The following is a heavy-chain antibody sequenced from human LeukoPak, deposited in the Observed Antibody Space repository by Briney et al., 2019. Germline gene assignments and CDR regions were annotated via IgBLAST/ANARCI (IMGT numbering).Heavy chain of an antibody. D-gene: IGHD6-13*01. CDR2: IHYSGST. V-gene: IGHV4-61*01. CDR3: ARVVLGGYDSSYTTFDY. J-gene: IGHJ4*02. CDR1: GGSISSSSYY. Sequence: SETLSLTCTVSGGSISSSSYYWSWIRQPPGKGLEWIGFIHYSGSTNYNPSLKSRVTILVETSKNQFSLKLSSVTTADTAVYYCARVVLGGYDSSYTTFDYWGQGTLVTVSS.